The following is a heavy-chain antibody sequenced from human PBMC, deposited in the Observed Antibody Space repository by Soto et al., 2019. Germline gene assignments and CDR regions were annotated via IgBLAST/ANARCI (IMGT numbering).Heavy chain of an antibody. CDR1: GFSFSESG. D-gene: IGHD6-19*01. CDR2: IWYDGSET. Sequence: QVQLVESGGGVVQPGKSLRLSCAASGFSFSESGMEWVRQAPGKGLGWVAAIWYDGSETYYGDSVKGRFTISRDNSKSTLYLQMSGLRAEDTAVYYCATFLAVAGTHHWGQGTLVTVSS. CDR3: ATFLAVAGTHH. J-gene: IGHJ1*01. V-gene: IGHV3-33*01.